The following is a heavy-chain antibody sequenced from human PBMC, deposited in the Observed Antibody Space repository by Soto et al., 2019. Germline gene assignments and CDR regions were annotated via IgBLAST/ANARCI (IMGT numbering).Heavy chain of an antibody. J-gene: IGHJ5*02. CDR3: ARQPTGFPNRIDP. D-gene: IGHD2-15*01. CDR2: IYNSGV. Sequence: SETLSLTCTVSGGSPSSSTYSWGWIRQPAGKGLEWIGSIYNSGVDYNPSLKSRVTISVDTSKTQFSLRLTSVTAADTALYYCARQPTGFPNRIDPWGQGIMVTGSA. CDR1: GGSPSSSTYS. V-gene: IGHV4-39*01.